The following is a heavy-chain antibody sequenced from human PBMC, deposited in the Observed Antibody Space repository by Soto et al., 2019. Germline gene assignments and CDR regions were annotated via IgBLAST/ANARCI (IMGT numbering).Heavy chain of an antibody. Sequence: QVQLVESGGDVVQPGRSLRLSCAASGFTFSNYGMHWARQAPGKGLEWVAAILYDGSNKYYADSVKGRFTISRDNSKNTLYLQMNSLRAEDTAVYYCAGGTYYFEYCVQGTLVTVSS. V-gene: IGHV3-33*01. CDR1: GFTFSNYG. CDR2: ILYDGSNK. CDR3: AGGTYYFEY. D-gene: IGHD1-26*01. J-gene: IGHJ4*02.